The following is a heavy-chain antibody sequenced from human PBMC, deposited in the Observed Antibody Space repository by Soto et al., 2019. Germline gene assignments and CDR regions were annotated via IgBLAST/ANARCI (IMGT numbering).Heavy chain of an antibody. J-gene: IGHJ2*01. CDR1: GGSISSSSYY. CDR3: ARQKGPDRGSQIGLGYWYFDL. V-gene: IGHV4-39*01. CDR2: IYYSGST. D-gene: IGHD3-10*01. Sequence: SETLSLTCTVSGGSISSSSYYWGWIRQPPGKGLEWIGSIYYSGSTYYNPSLKSRVTISVDTSKNQFSLKLSSVTAADTAVYYCARQKGPDRGSQIGLGYWYFDLWGRGTLVTVSS.